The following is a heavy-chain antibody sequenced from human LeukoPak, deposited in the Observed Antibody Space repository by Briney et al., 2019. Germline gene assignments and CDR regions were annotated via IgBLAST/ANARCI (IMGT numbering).Heavy chain of an antibody. CDR2: INTDGSTT. Sequence: GGSLRLSCAASGYTFSSYWMHWVRQPPGKGLLWVSRINTDGSTTSYADSVKGRFTISRDNAKNTLYLQMNSLRAEDTAIYYCTKDLTGPFDYWGQGALVTVSS. V-gene: IGHV3-74*01. D-gene: IGHD3-9*01. CDR3: TKDLTGPFDY. J-gene: IGHJ4*02. CDR1: GYTFSSYW.